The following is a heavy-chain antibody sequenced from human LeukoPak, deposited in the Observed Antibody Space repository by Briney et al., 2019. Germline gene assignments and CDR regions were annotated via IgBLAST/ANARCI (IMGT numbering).Heavy chain of an antibody. CDR2: IHYSGST. J-gene: IGHJ4*02. D-gene: IGHD6-13*01. V-gene: IGHV4-39*07. CDR1: GGSISSSSYY. CDR3: AREGIAAGLDYFDY. Sequence: SETLSLTCTVSGGSISSSSYYWGWMRQPPGTGLEWIGSIHYSGSTYYNPSLKSRVTISVDTSKNQFSLKLSSVTAADTAVYYCAREGIAAGLDYFDYWGQGTLVTVSS.